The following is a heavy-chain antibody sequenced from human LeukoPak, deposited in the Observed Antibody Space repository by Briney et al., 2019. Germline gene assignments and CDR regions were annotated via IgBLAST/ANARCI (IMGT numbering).Heavy chain of an antibody. Sequence: SETLSLTCTVSGGSISSYYWSWIRQPPGKALEWIGYIYYSGSTNYNPSLKSRVTISVDTSKNQFSLKLSSVTAADTAVYYCAKLPRGYYYDSSGYYTYWGQGTLVTVSS. CDR2: IYYSGST. CDR3: AKLPRGYYYDSSGYYTY. V-gene: IGHV4-59*12. CDR1: GGSISSYY. J-gene: IGHJ4*02. D-gene: IGHD3-22*01.